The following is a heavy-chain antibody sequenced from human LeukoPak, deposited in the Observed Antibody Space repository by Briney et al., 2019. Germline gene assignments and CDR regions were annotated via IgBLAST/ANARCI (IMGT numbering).Heavy chain of an antibody. D-gene: IGHD6-13*01. J-gene: IGHJ5*02. V-gene: IGHV3-53*01. CDR1: GFTVSNNY. CDR3: ARERSAAGLYNWFDP. CDR2: IYSGGST. Sequence: GGSLGLSCAASGFTVSNNYMSWVRQAPGKGLEWVSVIYSGGSTNYADSVKGRFTISRDNAKNSLYLQMNSLRAEDTAVYYCARERSAAGLYNWFDPWGQGTLVTVSS.